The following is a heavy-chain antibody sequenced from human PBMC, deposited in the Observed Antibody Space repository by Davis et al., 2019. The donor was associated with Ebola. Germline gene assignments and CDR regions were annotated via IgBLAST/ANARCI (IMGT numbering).Heavy chain of an antibody. CDR3: ARDPDY. J-gene: IGHJ4*02. CDR1: GGSISGYY. Sequence: SETLSLTCTVSGGSISGYYWTWIRQPPGKGLEWIGEINHSGSTNYNPSLKSRVTISVDTSKNQFSLKLSSVTAADTAVYYCARDPDYWGQGTLVTVSS. V-gene: IGHV4-34*01. CDR2: INHSGST.